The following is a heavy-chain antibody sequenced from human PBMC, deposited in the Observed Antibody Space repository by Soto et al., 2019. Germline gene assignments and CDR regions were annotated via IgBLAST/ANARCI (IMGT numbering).Heavy chain of an antibody. Sequence: GASVKVSCKASGYTFTGYYMHWVRQAPGQGLEWMGWINPNSGGTNYAQKFQGWVTMTRDTSISTAYMELSRLRSDDTAVYYCARGPSIAARGWFDPWGQGTLVTVSS. J-gene: IGHJ5*02. V-gene: IGHV1-2*04. CDR2: INPNSGGT. CDR1: GYTFTGYY. CDR3: ARGPSIAARGWFDP. D-gene: IGHD6-6*01.